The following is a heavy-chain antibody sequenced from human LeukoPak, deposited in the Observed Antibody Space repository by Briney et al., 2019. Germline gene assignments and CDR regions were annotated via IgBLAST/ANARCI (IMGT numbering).Heavy chain of an antibody. J-gene: IGHJ4*02. CDR3: ARDRGYSYGYDY. CDR1: GGSISSYY. V-gene: IGHV4-59*01. CDR2: IYYSGST. D-gene: IGHD5-18*01. Sequence: PSETLSLTCTVSGGSISSYYWSWIRQPPGKGLEWIGYIYYSGSTNYNPSLKSRVTISVDTSKNQFSLKLSSVTAADTAVYYCARDRGYSYGYDYWGQGTLVTVSS.